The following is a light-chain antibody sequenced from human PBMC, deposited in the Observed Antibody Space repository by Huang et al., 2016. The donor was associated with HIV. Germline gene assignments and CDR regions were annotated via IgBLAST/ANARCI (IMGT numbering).Light chain of an antibody. Sequence: DIQMTQSPSSLSASVGDRVTITCRASQSISSHLNWYQQKPEKAPKVLSYFASSLQSGVPSRFSGRGSGTDFSLTISSLQPEDFATYYCQQSYTTPYTFGRGTKVEIK. CDR3: QQSYTTPYT. J-gene: IGKJ2*01. CDR2: FAS. V-gene: IGKV1-39*01. CDR1: QSISSH.